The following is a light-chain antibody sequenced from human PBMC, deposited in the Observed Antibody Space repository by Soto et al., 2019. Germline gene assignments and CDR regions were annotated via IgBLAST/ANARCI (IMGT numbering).Light chain of an antibody. CDR1: QDISNY. J-gene: IGKJ2*01. CDR3: QQYDNLPFT. CDR2: DAS. V-gene: IGKV1-33*01. Sequence: DIQMTQSPSSLSASVGDRVTIACQASQDISNYLSWYQQKPGRAPKLLISDASNLETGVPTRFSGSGSGTDFSFTISSLQPEDFATYYCQQYDNLPFTFGQGTILELK.